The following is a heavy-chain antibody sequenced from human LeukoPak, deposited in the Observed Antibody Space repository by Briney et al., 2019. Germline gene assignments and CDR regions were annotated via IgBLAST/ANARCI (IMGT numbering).Heavy chain of an antibody. V-gene: IGHV3-53*01. CDR1: GFTVSSNY. CDR3: AREVVATNRYYYYYYMDV. J-gene: IGHJ6*03. CDR2: IYSGGST. Sequence: GGSLRLSCAASGFTVSSNYMSWVRQAPGKGLEWVSVIYSGGSTHYADSVKGRFTISRDNSKNTLYLQMNSLRAEDTAVYYCAREVVATNRYYYYYYMDVWGKGTTVTVSS. D-gene: IGHD5-12*01.